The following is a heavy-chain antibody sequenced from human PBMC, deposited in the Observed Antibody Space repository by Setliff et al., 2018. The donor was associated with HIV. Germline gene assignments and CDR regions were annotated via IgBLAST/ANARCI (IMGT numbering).Heavy chain of an antibody. Sequence: SETLSLTCTVSGGSISSTSFYWGWLRQPTWKGLEWIGTIYYNGDTQYSPSFKRRVTISVDTSKNQFSLRLISVSAADTAVYYCARMEATRPPRGLDYWGQGTLVTVS. CDR3: ARMEATRPPRGLDY. D-gene: IGHD6-6*01. J-gene: IGHJ4*02. V-gene: IGHV4-39*01. CDR1: GGSISSTSFY. CDR2: IYYNGDT.